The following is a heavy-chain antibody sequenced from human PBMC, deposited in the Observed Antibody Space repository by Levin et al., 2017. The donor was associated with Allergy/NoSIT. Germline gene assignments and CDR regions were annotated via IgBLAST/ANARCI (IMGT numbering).Heavy chain of an antibody. CDR3: ARGEYYYGSGNWFDP. CDR2: IYSSGHT. D-gene: IGHD3-10*01. J-gene: IGHJ5*02. V-gene: IGHV4-61*01. CDR1: GDSVSVSSGTYY. Sequence: SETLSLTCTVSGDSVSVSSGTYYWNWIRQPPGKGLEWIGYIYSSGHTKYNPSLKSRVTISVDTSKNQFSLKLSSVTAADTAVYFCARGEYYYGSGNWFDPWGQGTLVTVSS.